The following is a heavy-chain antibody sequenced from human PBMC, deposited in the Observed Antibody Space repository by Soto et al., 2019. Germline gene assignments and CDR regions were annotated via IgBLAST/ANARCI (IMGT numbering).Heavy chain of an antibody. Sequence: QVQLVQSGAEVKKPASSVKVSCKASGDTFSRFAFSWVRQAPGQGLEGMRQIVPMFATTEYAKKFQDRVRISADEPTSTAYMELSILRSEDTAIYSCARERAASGGTGRYFDLWGRGTLVDVSS. D-gene: IGHD6-13*01. CDR2: IVPMFATT. J-gene: IGHJ2*01. CDR1: GDTFSRFA. CDR3: ARERAASGGTGRYFDL. V-gene: IGHV1-69*01.